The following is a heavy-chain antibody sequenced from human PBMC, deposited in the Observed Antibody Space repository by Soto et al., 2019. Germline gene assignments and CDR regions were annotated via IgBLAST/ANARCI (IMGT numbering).Heavy chain of an antibody. J-gene: IGHJ5*02. CDR3: ARAREDYDFWSGYFAYNWFDP. D-gene: IGHD3-3*01. CDR1: GFTFSSYS. V-gene: IGHV3-21*01. CDR2: ISSSSSYI. Sequence: VGSLRLSCAASGFTFSSYSMNWVRQAPGKGLEWVSSISSSSSYIYYADSVKGRFTISRDNAKNSLYLQMNSLRAEDTAVYYCARAREDYDFWSGYFAYNWFDPWGQGTLVTVSS.